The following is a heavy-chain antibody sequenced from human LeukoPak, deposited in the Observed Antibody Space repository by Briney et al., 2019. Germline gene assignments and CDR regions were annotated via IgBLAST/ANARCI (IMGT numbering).Heavy chain of an antibody. J-gene: IGHJ4*02. V-gene: IGHV4-39*07. Sequence: SETLSLTCTVSGGSISSGGYYWSWIRQPPGKGLEWIGEINHSGSTNYNPSLKSRVTISVDTSKNQFSLKLSSVTAADTAVYYCARGGYFDYWGQGTLVTVSS. CDR3: ARGGYFDY. CDR1: GGSISSGGYY. CDR2: INHSGST.